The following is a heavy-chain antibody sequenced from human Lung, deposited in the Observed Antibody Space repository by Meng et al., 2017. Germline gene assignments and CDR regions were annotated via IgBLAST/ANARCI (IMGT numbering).Heavy chain of an antibody. CDR1: GASIDTENW. V-gene: IGHV4-4*02. J-gene: IGHJ4*02. CDR2: IHHSGST. D-gene: IGHD3-22*01. Sequence: VPLQESGPGLVNPSGTLSLTCTVSGASIDTENWWTWVRQSPGKGLEWIGEIHHSGSTNYNPSLKSRVIQSVDKSKNQFSLKVNSVTAADTAVYYCARGYYSDSHWGQGTLVTVSS. CDR3: ARGYYSDSH.